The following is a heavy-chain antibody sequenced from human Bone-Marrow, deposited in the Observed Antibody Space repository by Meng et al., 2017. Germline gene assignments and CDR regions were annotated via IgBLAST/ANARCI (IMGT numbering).Heavy chain of an antibody. D-gene: IGHD3-10*01. CDR3: ARDPLRFGELSYYFDY. Sequence: SVKVSCKALGGIFSNYVIGWVRQAPGQGLEWMGGINAVFGTTNYAQKFQGRVTMTRDTSTSTVYMELSSLRSEDTAVYYCARDPLRFGELSYYFDYWGQGTLVTVSS. J-gene: IGHJ4*02. CDR1: GGIFSNYV. CDR2: INAVFGTT. V-gene: IGHV1-69*05.